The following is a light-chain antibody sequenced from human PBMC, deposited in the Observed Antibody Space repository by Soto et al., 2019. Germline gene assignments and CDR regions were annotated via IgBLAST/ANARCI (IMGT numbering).Light chain of an antibody. CDR2: DPS. J-gene: IGKJ1*01. CDR1: QSVSSY. V-gene: IGKV3-11*01. Sequence: EIVLTQSPATLSLSPGGRATLSCRASQSVSSYLASYQQKPGQAPRLLMYDPSNRATGISARFSDSESGTVITDAISSLESEEFAVYYYQHRSHLCTFGQGTKVEFK. CDR3: QHRSHLCT.